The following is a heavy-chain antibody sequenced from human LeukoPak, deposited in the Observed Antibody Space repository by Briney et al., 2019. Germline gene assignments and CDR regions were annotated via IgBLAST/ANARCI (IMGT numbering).Heavy chain of an antibody. J-gene: IGHJ5*02. Sequence: GASVKVSCKASGGTFSSYAISWVRPAPGQGLEWMGGIIPIFGTANYAQKFQGRVTITADESTSTAYMELSSLRSEDTAVYYCARDGLPRPMYYYDSSGYRDWFDPWGQGTLVTVSS. CDR3: ARDGLPRPMYYYDSSGYRDWFDP. CDR1: GGTFSSYA. CDR2: IIPIFGTA. V-gene: IGHV1-69*13. D-gene: IGHD3-22*01.